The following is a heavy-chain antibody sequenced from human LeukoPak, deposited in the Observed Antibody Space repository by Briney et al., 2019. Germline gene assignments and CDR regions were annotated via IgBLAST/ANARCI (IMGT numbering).Heavy chain of an antibody. CDR2: INPSGGST. CDR1: GYTFTSYY. V-gene: IGHV1-46*01. J-gene: IGHJ4*02. CDR3: ARDLNGARVLDY. Sequence: ASVKVSCKASGYTFTSYYMHWVRQAPGQGPEWMGIINPSGGSTSYAQKFQGRVTMTRDTSTSTVYMELSSLRSEDTAVYYCARDLNGARVLDYWGQGTLVTVSS. D-gene: IGHD1-1*01.